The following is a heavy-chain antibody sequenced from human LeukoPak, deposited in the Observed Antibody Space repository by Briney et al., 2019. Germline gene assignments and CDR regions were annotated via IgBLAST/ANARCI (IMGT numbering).Heavy chain of an antibody. CDR2: ISSNGGST. CDR1: GFTFSSYA. Sequence: GGSLRLSCAAAGFTFSSYAMHWVRQAPGKGLEYVSAISSNGGSTYYANSVKGRFTISRDNSKNTLYLQMGSLRAEDMAVYYCARGGLGTPHYMDVWGKGTTVTVSS. CDR3: ARGGLGTPHYMDV. D-gene: IGHD1-1*01. V-gene: IGHV3-64*01. J-gene: IGHJ6*03.